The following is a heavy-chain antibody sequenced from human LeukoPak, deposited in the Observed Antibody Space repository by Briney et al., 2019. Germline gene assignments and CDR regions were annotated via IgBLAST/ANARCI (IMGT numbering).Heavy chain of an antibody. CDR1: GFTFSSYA. D-gene: IGHD2-2*02. V-gene: IGHV3-23*01. CDR2: ISGSGGSA. J-gene: IGHJ3*02. Sequence: GGSLRLSCAASGFTFSSYAMSWVRQAPGKGLEWVSAISGSGGSAYYADSVKGRFTISRDNSKNTLYLQMNSQRAEDTAVYYCAKDRIVVPAAIPAVGDAFDIWGQGTMVTVSS. CDR3: AKDRIVVPAAIPAVGDAFDI.